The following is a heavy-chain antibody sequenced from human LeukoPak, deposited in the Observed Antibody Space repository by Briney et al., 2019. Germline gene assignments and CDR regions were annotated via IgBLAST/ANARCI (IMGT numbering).Heavy chain of an antibody. Sequence: TASETLSLTCTVSGGSVSSHSWSWLRQPPGKGLEWIGYIHYSGSTNYNPSLKSRVTISVDTSKNQFSLKLSSVTPADTAVYYCASQGWWGQGTLVTVSS. V-gene: IGHV4-59*02. CDR1: GGSVSSHS. J-gene: IGHJ4*02. CDR2: IHYSGST. D-gene: IGHD6-19*01. CDR3: ASQGW.